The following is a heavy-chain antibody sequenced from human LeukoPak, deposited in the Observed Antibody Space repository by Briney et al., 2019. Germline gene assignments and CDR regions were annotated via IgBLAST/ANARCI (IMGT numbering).Heavy chain of an antibody. V-gene: IGHV1-3*01. D-gene: IGHD6-19*01. CDR1: GYTFTSYA. J-gene: IGHJ4*02. Sequence: VSVKVSCKASGYTFTSYAMHWVRQAPGQRLEWMGWINAGNGNTKYSQKFQGRVTITRDTSASTAYMELSSLRSEDTAVYYCARYGHSSGWYPFDYWGQGTLVTVSS. CDR2: INAGNGNT. CDR3: ARYGHSSGWYPFDY.